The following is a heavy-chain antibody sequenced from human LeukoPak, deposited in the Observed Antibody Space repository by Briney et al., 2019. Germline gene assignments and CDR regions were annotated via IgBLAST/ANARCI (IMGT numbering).Heavy chain of an antibody. V-gene: IGHV3-30*04. D-gene: IGHD5-24*01. CDR1: GFTFSSYA. Sequence: GGSLRLSCAASGFTFSSYAMHWVRQAPGKGLEWVAVISYDGSNKYYADSVKGRFTISRDNSKNTLYLQMNSLRAEDTAVYYCARVGTRMVTIVAPYYMDVWGKGTTVTVSS. CDR3: ARVGTRMVTIVAPYYMDV. CDR2: ISYDGSNK. J-gene: IGHJ6*03.